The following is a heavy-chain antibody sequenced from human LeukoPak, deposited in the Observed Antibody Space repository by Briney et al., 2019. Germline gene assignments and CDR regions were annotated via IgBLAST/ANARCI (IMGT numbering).Heavy chain of an antibody. CDR1: GDSISSGDYY. J-gene: IGHJ6*04. CDR2: ISSSGST. CDR3: ARGVYFDLDV. Sequence: SETLSLTCTVSGDSISSGDYYWSWIRQPAGKGLEWIGRISSSGSTNYNPSLKSRVTMSVDTSKNQFSLKLSSVTAADTAVYYCARGVYFDLDVWGKGTTVTISS. D-gene: IGHD3-9*01. V-gene: IGHV4-61*02.